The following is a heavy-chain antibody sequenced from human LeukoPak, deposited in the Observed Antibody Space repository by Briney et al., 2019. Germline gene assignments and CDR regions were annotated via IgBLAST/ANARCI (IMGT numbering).Heavy chain of an antibody. CDR3: ARQIPIVPTAGGFDP. CDR1: GGSISSSIYY. D-gene: IGHD2-8*01. J-gene: IGHJ5*02. V-gene: IGHV4-39*01. CDR2: IYYSGST. Sequence: PSETLSLTSTVSGGSISSSIYYWGWIRQPPGKGLEWIGSIYYSGSTYYNPSLKSRVTISVDTSKNQFSLKLSSVTAADTAVYYCARQIPIVPTAGGFDPWGQGTLVTVSS.